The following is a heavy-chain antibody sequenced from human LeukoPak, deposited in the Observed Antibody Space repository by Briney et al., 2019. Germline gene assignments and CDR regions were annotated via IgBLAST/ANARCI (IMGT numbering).Heavy chain of an antibody. Sequence: GGSLRLSCAASGFTFCSYRMNWVRQAPGKGLEWVSSISSSSSYIYYTDSVKGRFTISRDNAKNSLYLQLNSLRAEDTAVYYCARDTRSTISRDFDYWGQGTLVTVSS. CDR3: ARDTRSTISRDFDY. J-gene: IGHJ4*02. CDR2: ISSSSSYI. D-gene: IGHD5-24*01. V-gene: IGHV3-21*01. CDR1: GFTFCSYR.